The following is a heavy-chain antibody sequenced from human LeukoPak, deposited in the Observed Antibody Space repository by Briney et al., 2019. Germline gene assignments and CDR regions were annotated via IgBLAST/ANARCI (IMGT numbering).Heavy chain of an antibody. V-gene: IGHV4-34*01. CDR1: GGSFSGYY. CDR2: INHSGST. D-gene: IGHD3-16*01. J-gene: IGHJ4*02. CDR3: ARWGSADYGDY. Sequence: SETLFLTCAVYGGSFSGYYWSWIRQPPGKGLEWIGEINHSGSTNYNPSPKSRVTISVDTSKNQFSLNLRSVTAADTAVYYCARWGSADYGDYWGQGTLVTVSS.